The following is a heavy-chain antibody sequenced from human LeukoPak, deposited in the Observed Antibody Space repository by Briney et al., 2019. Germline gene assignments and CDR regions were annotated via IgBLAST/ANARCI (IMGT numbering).Heavy chain of an antibody. D-gene: IGHD5-18*01. CDR2: LYNGGNT. Sequence: PGGSLRLSCAASGFTVSSNHMSWVRQAPGKGLEWVSVLYNGGNTNYGDSVKGRFTISRDNAKNSLYLQMNSLRAEDTAVYSCARDKTRGLGYSYSKSGNYFDYWGQGTLVTVSS. J-gene: IGHJ4*02. CDR1: GFTVSSNH. V-gene: IGHV3-53*01. CDR3: ARDKTRGLGYSYSKSGNYFDY.